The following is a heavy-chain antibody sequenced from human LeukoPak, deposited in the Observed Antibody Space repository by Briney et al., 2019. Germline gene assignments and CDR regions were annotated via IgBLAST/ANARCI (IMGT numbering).Heavy chain of an antibody. CDR1: GYTFTRYG. CDR3: ARDPSNSSGWYIFFDF. Sequence: ASVKVSCKASGYTFTRYGITRVRQAPGQGLEWMGWISAYNGDTKYAQKLQGRVTMTTDTSTSTAYMELRSLRSDDTAVYYCARDPSNSSGWYIFFDFWGQGTLVAVSS. CDR2: ISAYNGDT. D-gene: IGHD6-19*01. J-gene: IGHJ4*02. V-gene: IGHV1-18*01.